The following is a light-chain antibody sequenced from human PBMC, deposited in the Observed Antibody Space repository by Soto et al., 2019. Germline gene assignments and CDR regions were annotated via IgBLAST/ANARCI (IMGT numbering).Light chain of an antibody. CDR2: NTN. V-gene: IGLV8-61*01. J-gene: IGLJ3*02. CDR1: SGSVSTSYY. Sequence: QTVVTQEPSFSVSPGGTVTLTCGLSSGSVSTSYYPSWYQQTPGQAPHTLIYNTNTRSSGVPDRFSGSILGNKAALTITGALADDESDYYCVLYMGSGIAVFGGGTQLTVL. CDR3: VLYMGSGIAV.